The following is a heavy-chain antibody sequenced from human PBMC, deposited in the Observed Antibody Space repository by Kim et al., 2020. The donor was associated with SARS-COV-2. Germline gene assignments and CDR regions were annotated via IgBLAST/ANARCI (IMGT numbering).Heavy chain of an antibody. J-gene: IGHJ6*02. V-gene: IGHV3-43*01. D-gene: IGHD6-13*01. CDR3: AKDESSSSWYTAYYYYGMDV. Sequence: RFTISRDNSKNSLYLQMNSLRTEDTALYYCAKDESSSSWYTAYYYYGMDVWGQGTTVTVSS.